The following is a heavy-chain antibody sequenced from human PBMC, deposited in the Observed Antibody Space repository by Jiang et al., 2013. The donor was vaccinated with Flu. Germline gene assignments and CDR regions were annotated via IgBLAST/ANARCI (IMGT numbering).Heavy chain of an antibody. Sequence: GPGLVKPSETLSLTCTVSGGSISSSSYYWGWIRQPPGKGLEWIGSIYYSGSTYYNPSLKSRVTISVDTSKNQFSLKLSSVTAADTAVYYCARPLPGSSGYYYEGNWFDPWGQGTLVTVSS. D-gene: IGHD3-22*01. CDR3: ARPLPGSSGYYYEGNWFDP. CDR1: GGSISSSSYY. V-gene: IGHV4-39*01. CDR2: IYYSGST. J-gene: IGHJ5*02.